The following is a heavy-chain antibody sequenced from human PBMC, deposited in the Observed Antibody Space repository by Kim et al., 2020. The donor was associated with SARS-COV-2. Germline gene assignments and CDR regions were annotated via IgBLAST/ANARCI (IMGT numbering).Heavy chain of an antibody. CDR1: GGSFSGYY. CDR3: ATDQTGTTDSYYGMDV. CDR2: INHSGST. Sequence: SETLSLTCAVYGGSFSGYYWSWIRQPPGKGLEWIGEINHSGSTNYNPSLKSRVTISVDTSKNQFSLKLSSVTAADTAVYYCATDQTGTTDSYYGMDVWGQGTTVTVSS. J-gene: IGHJ6*02. V-gene: IGHV4-34*01. D-gene: IGHD1-1*01.